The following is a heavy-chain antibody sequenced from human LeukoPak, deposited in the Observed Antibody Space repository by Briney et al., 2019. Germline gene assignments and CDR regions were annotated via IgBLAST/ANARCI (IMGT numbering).Heavy chain of an antibody. CDR2: IYYSGTS. CDR1: SGSISNGGYY. Sequence: SETLSLTCTVSSGSISNGGYYWVWIRQPPGKGLEWIGSIYYSGTSYYNPSLTSRVTISVDTFNNQFSLKLSSVTAADTAVYYCARAVMVAVAGGRFDYWGQGTLVTVSS. V-gene: IGHV4-39*07. J-gene: IGHJ4*02. CDR3: ARAVMVAVAGGRFDY. D-gene: IGHD6-19*01.